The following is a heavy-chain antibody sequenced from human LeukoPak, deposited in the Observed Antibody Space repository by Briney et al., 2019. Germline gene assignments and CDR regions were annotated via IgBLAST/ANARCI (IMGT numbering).Heavy chain of an antibody. CDR1: GFTFSSYE. D-gene: IGHD3-22*01. V-gene: IGHV3-48*03. J-gene: IGHJ4*02. CDR2: ISSSGSTI. CDR3: AMWGDYYDSSGHYYFDY. Sequence: PGGSLRPSCAASGFTFSSYEMNWVRQAPGKGLEWVSYISSSGSTIYYADSVKGRFTISRDNAKNSLYLQMNSLRAEDTAVYYCAMWGDYYDSSGHYYFDYWGQGTLVTVSS.